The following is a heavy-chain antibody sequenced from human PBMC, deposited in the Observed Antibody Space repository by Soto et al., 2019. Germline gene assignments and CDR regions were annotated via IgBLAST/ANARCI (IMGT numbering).Heavy chain of an antibody. Sequence: SETLSLTCAVYGGSFSGYYWSWIRQPPGKGLEWIGEINHSGSTNYNPSLKSRVTISVDTSKNQFSLKLSSVTAADTAVYYCAGGPRHYDILTGPVYGMDVWGQGTTVTVSS. CDR3: AGGPRHYDILTGPVYGMDV. V-gene: IGHV4-34*01. CDR2: INHSGST. CDR1: GGSFSGYY. J-gene: IGHJ6*02. D-gene: IGHD3-9*01.